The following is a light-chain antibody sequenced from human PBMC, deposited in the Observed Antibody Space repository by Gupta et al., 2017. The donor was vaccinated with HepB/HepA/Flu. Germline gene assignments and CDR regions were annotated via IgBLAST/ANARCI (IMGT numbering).Light chain of an antibody. CDR3: AAWDDSRNGRV. Sequence: QSVLTQPPSVSEAPRQRVTISCSGSSSNIGNNAGNWYQQLPGKAPKLLIYYDDRLPSGVSDRFSGSKSGTSASLAISGLQSEDEADYYCAAWDDSRNGRVFGGGTKLTVL. CDR2: YDD. J-gene: IGLJ3*02. V-gene: IGLV1-36*01. CDR1: SSNIGNNA.